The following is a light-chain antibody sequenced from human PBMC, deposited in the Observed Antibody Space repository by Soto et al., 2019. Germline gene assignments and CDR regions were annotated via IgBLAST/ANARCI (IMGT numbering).Light chain of an antibody. V-gene: IGLV2-11*01. CDR3: AVWDDSLNGYV. CDR2: DVT. Sequence: QSALTQPRSVSGSPGQSVTISCTGASSDVGSYNFVSWYQHHPGKVPKLIIYDVTERPSGVPDRFSASKSGNTASLTISGLQAEDEADYYCAVWDDSLNGYVFGTGTKVTVL. J-gene: IGLJ1*01. CDR1: SSDVGSYNF.